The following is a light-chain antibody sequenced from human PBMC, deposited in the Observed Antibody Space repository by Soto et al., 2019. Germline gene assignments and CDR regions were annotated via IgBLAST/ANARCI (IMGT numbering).Light chain of an antibody. CDR3: QQLKSFPLS. CDR2: AAS. V-gene: IGKV1-9*01. J-gene: IGKJ4*01. Sequence: IQLTQSPSSLSASVGHRGTITCRASQGISSSLAWYQQQPGKAPKLLIYAASTLQSGVPSRFSGSGSGTDFTLPISSLQPEDFATYYCQQLKSFPLSFGGGTTVEIK. CDR1: QGISSS.